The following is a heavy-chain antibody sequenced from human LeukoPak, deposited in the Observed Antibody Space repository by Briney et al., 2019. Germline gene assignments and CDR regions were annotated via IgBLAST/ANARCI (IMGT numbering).Heavy chain of an antibody. V-gene: IGHV3-30*02. D-gene: IGHD4-17*01. CDR3: AKDRGDYYYYYFMDV. CDR2: IQFDGSND. Sequence: GGSLRFSCAASGFTFSSYGIHWVRQAPGKGLEWVAFIQFDGSNDYYADSVKGRFTISRDNSKNTLYLQMNSLRAEDTAVYHCAKDRGDYYYYYFMDVWGKGTTVTVSS. J-gene: IGHJ6*03. CDR1: GFTFSSYG.